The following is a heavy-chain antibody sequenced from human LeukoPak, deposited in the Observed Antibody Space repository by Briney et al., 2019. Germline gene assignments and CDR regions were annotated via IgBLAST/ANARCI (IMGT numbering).Heavy chain of an antibody. CDR3: ARSIAAAGTYWFDP. CDR2: INPNSGGT. V-gene: IGHV1-2*06. Sequence: GASVXXXCKASGYTFTGYYMHWVRQAPGQGLEWMGRINPNSGGTNYAQKFQGRVTMNRDTSISTAYMELSRLRSDDTAVYYCARSIAAAGTYWFDPWGQGTLVTVSS. CDR1: GYTFTGYY. J-gene: IGHJ5*02. D-gene: IGHD6-13*01.